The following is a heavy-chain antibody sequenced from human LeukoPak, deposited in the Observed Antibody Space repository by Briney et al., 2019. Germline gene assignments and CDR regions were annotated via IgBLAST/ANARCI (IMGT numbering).Heavy chain of an antibody. CDR3: ARDGGSSGYYYRPKLGNVDNWFDP. CDR2: IYPSGST. CDR1: GGSISSYY. Sequence: SETLSLTCTVSGGSISSYYWSWIRPPAGKGLEWIGRIYPSGSTNYNPSRRSRVTMSVDTSKNQFSLKLSSVTAADTAVYYCARDGGSSGYYYRPKLGNVDNWFDPWGQGTLVTVSS. D-gene: IGHD3-22*01. J-gene: IGHJ5*02. V-gene: IGHV4-4*07.